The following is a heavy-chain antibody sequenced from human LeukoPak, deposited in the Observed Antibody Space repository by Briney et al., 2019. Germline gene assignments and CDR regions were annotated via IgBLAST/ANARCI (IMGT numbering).Heavy chain of an antibody. D-gene: IGHD5-12*01. Sequence: GGSLRLSCTGSGFTLGDYVMNWVRQAPGKGLEWVGFIRSKAYGGTTEYAASVKGRFTISRDDSKSIAYLQMNSLKTEDTAVYYCTRVIVATKDYWGQGTLVTVSS. CDR3: TRVIVATKDY. V-gene: IGHV3-49*04. CDR1: GFTLGDYV. J-gene: IGHJ4*02. CDR2: IRSKAYGGTT.